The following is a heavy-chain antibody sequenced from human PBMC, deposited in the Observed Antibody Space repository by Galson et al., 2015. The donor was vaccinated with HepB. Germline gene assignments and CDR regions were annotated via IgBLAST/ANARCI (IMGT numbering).Heavy chain of an antibody. Sequence: SLRLSCAASGFTFSRYAMSWVRQAPGKGLEWVSAISGSGGSTYYADSVKGRFTISRDNSKNTLYLQMNSLRAEDTAVYYCAKDEERLLWYLYGMDVWGQGTTVTVSS. CDR2: ISGSGGST. D-gene: IGHD3-10*01. V-gene: IGHV3-23*01. J-gene: IGHJ6*02. CDR3: AKDEERLLWYLYGMDV. CDR1: GFTFSRYA.